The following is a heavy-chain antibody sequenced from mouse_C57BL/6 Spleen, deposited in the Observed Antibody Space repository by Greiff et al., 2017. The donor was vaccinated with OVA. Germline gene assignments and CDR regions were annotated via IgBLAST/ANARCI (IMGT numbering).Heavy chain of an antibody. Sequence: QVQLQQPGAELVMPGASVKLSCKASGYTFTSYWMHWVKQRPGQGLEWIGEIDPSDSYTNYNQKFKGKSTLTVDKSSSTAYMQLTILTSEDSAVYYSARTYGFDYWGQGTTLTVSS. V-gene: IGHV1-69*01. D-gene: IGHD1-1*01. CDR3: ARTYGFDY. J-gene: IGHJ2*01. CDR1: GYTFTSYW. CDR2: IDPSDSYT.